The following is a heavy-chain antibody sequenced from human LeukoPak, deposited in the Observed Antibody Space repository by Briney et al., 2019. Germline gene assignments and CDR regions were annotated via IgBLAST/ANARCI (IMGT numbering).Heavy chain of an antibody. J-gene: IGHJ4*02. V-gene: IGHV3-7*03. CDR3: ARDEYDILTGKELDY. CDR1: GFTFSSYW. D-gene: IGHD3-9*01. Sequence: GGSLRLSCAASGFTFSSYWMSWVRQAPGKGLEWVANIKQDGSEKYYVDSVKGRFTISRDNAKNSLYLQMNSLRAEDTAVYYCARDEYDILTGKELDYWGQGNLVTVSS. CDR2: IKQDGSEK.